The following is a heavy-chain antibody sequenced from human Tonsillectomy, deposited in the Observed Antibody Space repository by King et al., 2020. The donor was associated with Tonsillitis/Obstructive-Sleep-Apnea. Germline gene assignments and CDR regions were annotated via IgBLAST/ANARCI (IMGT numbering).Heavy chain of an antibody. V-gene: IGHV5-10-1*01. CDR3: ALGGLEVPPPSDALDM. Sequence: EEQLVQSGAEVKKPGASLRISCEGSGYSFTDYWITWVRQMPGKGLEWVGKIDPSDSYTKYSPSFQGHVTLSADKSTNTASLQWSSLKASDTAIYYCALGGLEVPPPSDALDMWGQGTMVTVSS. CDR1: GYSFTDYW. D-gene: IGHD2-2*01. CDR2: IDPSDSYT. J-gene: IGHJ3*02.